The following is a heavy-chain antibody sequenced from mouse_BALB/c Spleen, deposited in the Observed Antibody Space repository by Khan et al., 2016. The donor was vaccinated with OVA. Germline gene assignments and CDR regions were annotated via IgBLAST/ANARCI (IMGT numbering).Heavy chain of an antibody. CDR3: VNHGSSSTRFTY. CDR2: INPSTGYT. Sequence: QVQLQQPGAELAKPAASVTMSCKASGYTFTNYWMHWVNQPPGQGLEWIGYINPSTGYTEYNQKFTDQATLTADKSSSTAYRKLSSLTYEDSAVFDGVNHGSSSTRFTYWGQGTLVTVSA. V-gene: IGHV1-7*01. CDR1: GYTFTNYW. D-gene: IGHD1-1*01. J-gene: IGHJ3*01.